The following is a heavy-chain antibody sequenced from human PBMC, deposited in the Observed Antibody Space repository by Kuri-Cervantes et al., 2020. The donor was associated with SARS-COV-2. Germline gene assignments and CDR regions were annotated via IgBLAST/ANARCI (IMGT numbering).Heavy chain of an antibody. J-gene: IGHJ4*02. CDR1: GYTFTSYG. Sequence: ASVKVSCKASGYTFTSYGISWVRQAPGQRLEWMGWISAYNGNTNYAQKLQGRVTMTTDTSTSTAYMELRSLRSDDTAVYYCARTYCGGDCYSGYFDYWGQGTLVTVSS. CDR3: ARTYCGGDCYSGYFDY. CDR2: ISAYNGNT. D-gene: IGHD2-21*01. V-gene: IGHV1-18*01.